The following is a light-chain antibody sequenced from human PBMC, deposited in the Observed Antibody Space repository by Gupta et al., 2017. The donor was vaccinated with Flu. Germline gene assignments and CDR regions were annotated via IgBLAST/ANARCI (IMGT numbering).Light chain of an antibody. CDR2: DAS. CDR1: QSVRSY. V-gene: IGKV3-11*01. Sequence: LLSQSPATLSLSPGERATLSCRASQSVRSYLTWYQQKPGQAPRLLICDASNRATGIPPRFSGSGSGTEFTLTISSREPEDFAVYYCQHRSNCPITFGQGTQVEIK. J-gene: IGKJ5*01. CDR3: QHRSNCPIT.